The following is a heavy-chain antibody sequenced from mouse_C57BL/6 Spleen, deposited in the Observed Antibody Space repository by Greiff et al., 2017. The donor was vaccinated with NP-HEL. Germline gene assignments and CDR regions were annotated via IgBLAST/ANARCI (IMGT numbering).Heavy chain of an antibody. Sequence: QVQLHQPGAELVKPGASVKLSCKASGYTFTSYWIQWVKQRPGQGLEWIGEFYPSSCCTNYNQKFKGKATLTVDTSSITAYMQLSSLTSEDSAVYYCARRDYDYSLAYWGQGTLVTVSA. CDR3: ARRDYDYSLAY. J-gene: IGHJ3*01. V-gene: IGHV1-50*01. CDR2: FYPSSCCT. D-gene: IGHD2-4*01. CDR1: GYTFTSYW.